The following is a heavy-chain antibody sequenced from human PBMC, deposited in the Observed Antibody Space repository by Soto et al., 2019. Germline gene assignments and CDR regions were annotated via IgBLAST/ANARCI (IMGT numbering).Heavy chain of an antibody. Sequence: SETLSLTCTVSGFSISSYYWSWIRQPPGKGLEWIGYIYYSGSTNYNPSLKSRVTISVDTSKNQFSLKLSSVTAADTAVYYCARGKAERNWFDPWGQGTLVTVSS. V-gene: IGHV4-59*01. CDR1: GFSISSYY. J-gene: IGHJ5*02. CDR3: ARGKAERNWFDP. D-gene: IGHD6-13*01. CDR2: IYYSGST.